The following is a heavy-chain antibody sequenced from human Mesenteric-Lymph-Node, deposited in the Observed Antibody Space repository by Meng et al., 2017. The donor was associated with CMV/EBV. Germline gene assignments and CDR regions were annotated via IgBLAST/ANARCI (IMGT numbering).Heavy chain of an antibody. CDR2: SSDSGATT. CDR1: GFTFSSFA. CDR3: TKDPYSGNSRPYYFDY. D-gene: IGHD4-23*01. Sequence: GGSLRLSCTASGFTFSSFAMSWVRQAPGKGLEWVSSSSDSGATTYYADSVKGRFTISRDNSKNTLFLQMNSLRAEDTAVYYCTKDPYSGNSRPYYFDYWGQGTLVTVSS. V-gene: IGHV3-23*01. J-gene: IGHJ4*02.